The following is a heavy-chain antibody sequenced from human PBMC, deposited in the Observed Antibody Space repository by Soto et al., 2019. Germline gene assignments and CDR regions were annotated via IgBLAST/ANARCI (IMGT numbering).Heavy chain of an antibody. J-gene: IGHJ4*02. CDR1: GGSISSGDYY. CDR2: IYYSGST. CDR3: ARGKEGRITTIVGNIDY. V-gene: IGHV4-30-4*01. D-gene: IGHD3-22*01. Sequence: QVQLQESGPGLVKPSQTLSLTCTVSGGSISSGDYYWSWIRQPPGKGLEWIGYIYYSGSTYYNPSLKSRVTISVDTSKNQFSLKLSSVTAADTAVYYCARGKEGRITTIVGNIDYWGQGTLVTVSS.